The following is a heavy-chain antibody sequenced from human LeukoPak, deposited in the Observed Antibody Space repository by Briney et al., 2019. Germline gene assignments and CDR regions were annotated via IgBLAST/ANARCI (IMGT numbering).Heavy chain of an antibody. V-gene: IGHV4-59*12. Sequence: SETLSLTCTVSGGSISSYYWSWIRQPPGKGLEWIGYIYYSGSTNYNPSLKSRVTISVDTSKNQFSLKLSSVTAADTAVYYCATTLPTSQLWLRFFDYWGQGTLVTVSS. CDR2: IYYSGST. CDR1: GGSISSYY. D-gene: IGHD5-18*01. CDR3: ATTLPTSQLWLRFFDY. J-gene: IGHJ4*02.